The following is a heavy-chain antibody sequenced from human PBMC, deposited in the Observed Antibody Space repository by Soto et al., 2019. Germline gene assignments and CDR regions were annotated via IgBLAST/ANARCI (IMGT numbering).Heavy chain of an antibody. V-gene: IGHV1-18*01. CDR2: ISAYNGNT. D-gene: IGHD3-10*01. J-gene: IGHJ4*02. Sequence: ASVKVSFKASGYTFTSYGISWVRQAPGQGLEWMGWISAYNGNTNYAQKLQGRVTMTTDTSTSTAYMELRSLRAEDTAVYYCAKDPSSGFAMENYFDYWGQGTLVTVSS. CDR3: AKDPSSGFAMENYFDY. CDR1: GYTFTSYG.